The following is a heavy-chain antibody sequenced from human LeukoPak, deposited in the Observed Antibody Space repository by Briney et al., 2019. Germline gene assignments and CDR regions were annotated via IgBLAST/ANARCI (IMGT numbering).Heavy chain of an antibody. CDR1: GFTFNSYS. D-gene: IGHD6-19*01. Sequence: PGGSLRLSCAASGFTFNSYSMNWVRQAPGKGLEWVSSISGSNSYIYYADSMKGRFTISRDNAKNSLYLQMNSLRAEDTALYYCARGSAVAGDYYFDYWGQGTLVTVSS. CDR2: ISGSNSYI. V-gene: IGHV3-21*04. CDR3: ARGSAVAGDYYFDY. J-gene: IGHJ4*02.